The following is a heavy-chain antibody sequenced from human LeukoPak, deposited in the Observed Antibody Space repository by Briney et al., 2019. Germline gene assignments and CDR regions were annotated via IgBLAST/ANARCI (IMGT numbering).Heavy chain of an antibody. V-gene: IGHV3-53*01. CDR3: ARGGRAAFDY. CDR2: IYSGGST. J-gene: IGHJ4*02. Sequence: GGSLTLSCAASGFNLVAYWMSWVRQAPGKGLEWVSVIYSGGSTYYADSVKGRFTISRDNSKNTLYLQMNSLRAEGTAVYYCARGGRAAFDYWGQGTLVTVSS. CDR1: GFNLVAYW.